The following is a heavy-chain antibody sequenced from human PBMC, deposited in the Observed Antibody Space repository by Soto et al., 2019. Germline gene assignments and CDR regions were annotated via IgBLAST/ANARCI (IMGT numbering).Heavy chain of an antibody. J-gene: IGHJ4*02. V-gene: IGHV4-34*01. CDR2: IPPSGST. Sequence: QVQLQQWGAGLLKPSETLSLTCAVYGGSFSAYYWSWIREPPGKGLEWIGEIPPSGSTNYNPSLKSRVTISVDTSKNQVSLKLNSVTAADTAVYYCAISVAGTDYWGQGTLVTVSP. CDR3: AISVAGTDY. D-gene: IGHD6-19*01. CDR1: GGSFSAYY.